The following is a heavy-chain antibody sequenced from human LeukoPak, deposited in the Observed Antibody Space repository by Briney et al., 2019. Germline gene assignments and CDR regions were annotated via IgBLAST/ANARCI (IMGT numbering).Heavy chain of an antibody. CDR2: ISSTATMR. J-gene: IGHJ4*02. D-gene: IGHD4-17*01. Sequence: PGGSLRLSCAASGFNLSSHEMNWVRQAPGQGLEWISYISSTATMRYYADSVKGRFTVSKDNARNELFLQMNSLRAEDTAVYYCVREYFSYGDRYFDYWGQGTLVTVSS. V-gene: IGHV3-48*03. CDR3: VREYFSYGDRYFDY. CDR1: GFNLSSHE.